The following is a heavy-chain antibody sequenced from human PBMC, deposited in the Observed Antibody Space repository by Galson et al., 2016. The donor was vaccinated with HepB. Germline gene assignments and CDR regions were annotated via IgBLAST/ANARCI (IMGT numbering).Heavy chain of an antibody. CDR3: ARREGYGYSFDY. CDR2: IDPNDSYT. V-gene: IGHV5-10-1*01. D-gene: IGHD5-18*01. J-gene: IGHJ4*02. Sequence: QSGAEVTKPGESLRISCKGSGYSFISYWITWVRQMPGKGLEWMGSIDPNDSYTTYSPSFQGRVTISADKPIDTAYLQWSSLKASDTAMYYCARREGYGYSFDYWGQGTLVTVYS. CDR1: GYSFISYW.